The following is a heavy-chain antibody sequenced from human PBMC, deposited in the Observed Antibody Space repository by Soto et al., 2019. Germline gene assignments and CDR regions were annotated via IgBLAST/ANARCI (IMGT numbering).Heavy chain of an antibody. J-gene: IGHJ6*02. Sequence: GGSLRLSCTASGFTFGDYALSCFRQAPGKGLEWLVFSRSEAYGGTTEYAASVKARFTISRDDSKSIAYLQMNSLKTEDTAVYYWARVVVPAAISYYYGMDVWGQGTTVTVSS. CDR2: SRSEAYGGTT. V-gene: IGHV3-49*03. CDR3: ARVVVPAAISYYYGMDV. D-gene: IGHD2-2*02. CDR1: GFTFGDYA.